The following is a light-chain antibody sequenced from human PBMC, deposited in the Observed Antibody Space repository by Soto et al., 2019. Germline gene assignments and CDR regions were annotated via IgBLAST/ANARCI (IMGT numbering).Light chain of an antibody. Sequence: DIQMTQSPSTLSASVGDRVTITFRASQSISSWLAWYQQKPGKAPKLLIYKASSLESGVPSRFSGSGSGTEFTLTISSLQPDDFATYYCQQYNSYWTFGLGTKVDIK. CDR1: QSISSW. J-gene: IGKJ1*01. V-gene: IGKV1-5*03. CDR3: QQYNSYWT. CDR2: KAS.